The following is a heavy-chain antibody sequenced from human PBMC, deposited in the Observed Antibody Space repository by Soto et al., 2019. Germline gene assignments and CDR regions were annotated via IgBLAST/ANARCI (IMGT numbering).Heavy chain of an antibody. J-gene: IGHJ4*02. V-gene: IGHV3-23*01. D-gene: IGHD3-22*01. Sequence: GGSLRLSCAASGFTFSSYAMSWVRQAPGKGLEWVSAISGSGGSTYYADSVKGRFTISRDNSKNTLYLQMNSLRAEDTAVYYCAKDPFSYDSSGYADYWGQGTLVTVSS. CDR3: AKDPFSYDSSGYADY. CDR2: ISGSGGST. CDR1: GFTFSSYA.